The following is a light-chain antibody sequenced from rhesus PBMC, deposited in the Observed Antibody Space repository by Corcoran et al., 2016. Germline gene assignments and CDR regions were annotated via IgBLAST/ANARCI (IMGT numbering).Light chain of an antibody. V-gene: IGKV1-43*02. J-gene: IGKJ1*01. CDR2: AAS. CDR3: LQYNSDPPT. Sequence: DIQMTQSPSSLSASVGDRVTITCRASQGISTYLNWYQQKPGKAPKRLIYAASSLERGVPSRFSGSGSGTDFTLTISSLQPEDVATYYCLQYNSDPPTFGQGTKVEIK. CDR1: QGISTY.